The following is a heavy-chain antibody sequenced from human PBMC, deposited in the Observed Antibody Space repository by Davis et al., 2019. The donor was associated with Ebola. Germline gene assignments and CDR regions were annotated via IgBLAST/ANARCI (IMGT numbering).Heavy chain of an antibody. CDR1: AGSFSGYY. J-gene: IGHJ3*02. V-gene: IGHV4-34*01. Sequence: GSLRLSCAVYAGSFSGYYWNWIRQLPGKGLEWSGEINHSGSTNYNPSLKSRVSISLDTSRNQFSLKLRFVTAADTAVYYCARTTVVTSAAFDIWGQGTMVTVSS. D-gene: IGHD4-23*01. CDR2: INHSGST. CDR3: ARTTVVTSAAFDI.